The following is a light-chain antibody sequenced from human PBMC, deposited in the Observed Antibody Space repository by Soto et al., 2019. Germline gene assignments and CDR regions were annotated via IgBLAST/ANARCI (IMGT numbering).Light chain of an antibody. CDR3: QQYGSSLPIT. CDR2: GSS. CDR1: QNVRTK. V-gene: IGKV3-20*01. Sequence: EIVMTQSPDILSVSPGEGATLSCRASQNVRTKLAWYQQKAGQAPRLLIYGSSTRATGIPDRFSGSGSGTDFTLTISRLEPEDFAVYYCQQYGSSLPITFGQGTRLEIK. J-gene: IGKJ5*01.